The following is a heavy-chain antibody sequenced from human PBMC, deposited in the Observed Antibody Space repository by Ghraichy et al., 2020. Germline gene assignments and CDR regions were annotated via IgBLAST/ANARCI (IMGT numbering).Heavy chain of an antibody. CDR1: GFTFSIYW. CDR3: ARGPDYGDWVDWIDP. D-gene: IGHD4-17*01. V-gene: IGHV3-7*01. CDR2: IKKDGSVK. Sequence: GGSLRLSCAASGFTFSIYWMTWVRQAPEKGPEWVASIKKDGSVKYYVDSVKGRFTISRDNAKNALYLQVNSLRVEDTAVYYCARGPDYGDWVDWIDPWGQGTLVTVSS. J-gene: IGHJ5*02.